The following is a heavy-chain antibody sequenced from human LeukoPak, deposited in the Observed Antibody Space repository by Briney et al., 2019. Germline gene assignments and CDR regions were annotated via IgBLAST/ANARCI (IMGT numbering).Heavy chain of an antibody. D-gene: IGHD6-13*01. CDR3: AKTSVDSSSWYEDAFDI. CDR2: ISGSGGST. V-gene: IGHV3-23*01. CDR1: GFTFSSYA. Sequence: PGGSLRLSGAASGFTFSSYAMSWVRQAPGKGLEWVSAISGSGGSTYYADSVKGRFTISRDNSKNTLYLQMNSLRAEDTAVYYCAKTSVDSSSWYEDAFDIWGQGTMVTVSS. J-gene: IGHJ3*02.